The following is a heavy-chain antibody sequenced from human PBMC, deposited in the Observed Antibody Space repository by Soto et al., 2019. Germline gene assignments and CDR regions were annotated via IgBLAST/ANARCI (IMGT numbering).Heavy chain of an antibody. CDR1: GGSISSSSYY. CDR2: IYYSGST. J-gene: IGHJ4*02. D-gene: IGHD6-6*01. V-gene: IGHV4-39*01. Sequence: QLQLQESGPGLVKPSETLSLTCTVSGGSISSSSYYWGWIRQPPGKGLEWIGSIYYSGSTYYNPSLKSRVTIPVDTSKNQFSLKLSSVTAADTAVYYCARQPIAARPFDYWGQGTLVTVSS. CDR3: ARQPIAARPFDY.